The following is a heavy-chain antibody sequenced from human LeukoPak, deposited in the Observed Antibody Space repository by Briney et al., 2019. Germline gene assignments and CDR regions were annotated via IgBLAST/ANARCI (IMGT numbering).Heavy chain of an antibody. Sequence: SETLSLTFTVSGDSISSSSYYWAWIRQPPGKGREWIGSIYYSGSTYYNPSLKSRVTISVDTSKNQFSLKLSSVTAADTAVYYCARLYSSSWQFDYWGQGTLVTVSS. CDR3: ARLYSSSWQFDY. CDR1: GDSISSSSYY. CDR2: IYYSGST. J-gene: IGHJ4*02. D-gene: IGHD6-13*01. V-gene: IGHV4-39*07.